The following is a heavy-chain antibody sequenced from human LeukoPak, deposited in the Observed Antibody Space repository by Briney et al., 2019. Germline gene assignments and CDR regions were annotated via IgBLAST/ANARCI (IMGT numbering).Heavy chain of an antibody. D-gene: IGHD3-10*01. Sequence: GGSLRLSCAASGFTFNSYTMSWVRQAPGKGLEWVSAISDSGYSTYYADSVKGRFTISRDRSKNTVYLQMNSLRAEDTALYYCAKGLWFGEFLTLDWYFDLWGRGTLVTVSS. CDR2: ISDSGYST. CDR3: AKGLWFGEFLTLDWYFDL. CDR1: GFTFNSYT. V-gene: IGHV3-23*01. J-gene: IGHJ2*01.